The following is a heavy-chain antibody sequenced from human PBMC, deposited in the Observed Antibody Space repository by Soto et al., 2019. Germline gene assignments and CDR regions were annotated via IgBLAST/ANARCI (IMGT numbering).Heavy chain of an antibody. CDR3: ARGNHRWLQLWYFDL. J-gene: IGHJ2*01. CDR1: GGTFSNYP. CDR2: IIPIFGTV. D-gene: IGHD5-12*01. V-gene: IGHV1-69*13. Sequence: GPPVKVSCKASGGTFSNYPISWVRQAPGQGLEWMGGIIPIFGTVNYAQKFQGRVTITADESTSTAYMELSSLRSEDAAVYYCARGNHRWLQLWYFDLWGRGTLVTVSS.